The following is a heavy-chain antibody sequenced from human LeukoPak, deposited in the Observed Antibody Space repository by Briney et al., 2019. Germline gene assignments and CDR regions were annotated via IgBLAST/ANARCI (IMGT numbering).Heavy chain of an antibody. D-gene: IGHD3-10*01. V-gene: IGHV1-2*02. J-gene: IGHJ5*02. CDR1: GYTFTGYY. CDR2: INPNSGGT. Sequence: ASVKVSCKASGYTFTGYYMHWVRQAPGQGLEWMGWINPNSGGTNYAQKFQGRVTMTRDTSISTAYTELSRLRSDDTAVYYCARAGARYYYGSGSYGAWFDPWGQGTLVTVSS. CDR3: ARAGARYYYGSGSYGAWFDP.